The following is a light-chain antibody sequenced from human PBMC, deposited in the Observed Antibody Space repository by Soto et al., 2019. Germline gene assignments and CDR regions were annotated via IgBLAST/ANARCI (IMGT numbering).Light chain of an antibody. CDR2: EVS. V-gene: IGLV2-14*01. CDR1: SSDVGTYNF. CDR3: SSYTSSSTYV. J-gene: IGLJ1*01. Sequence: QSVLTQPPSASGSPGQSITISCTGTSSDVGTYNFVSWYQQHPGEAPKLMIYEVSYRPSGVSDRFSGSKSDNTASLSISGLQAEDEADYYCSSYTSSSTYVFGTGTKVTVL.